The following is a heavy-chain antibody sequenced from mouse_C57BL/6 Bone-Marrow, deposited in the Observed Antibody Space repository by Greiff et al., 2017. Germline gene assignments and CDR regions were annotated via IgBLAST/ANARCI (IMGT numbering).Heavy chain of an antibody. V-gene: IGHV10-1*01. CDR2: IRSKSNNYAT. Sequence: EVKLMESGGGLVQPKGSLKLSCAASGFSFNTYAMNWVRQAPGKGLEWVARIRSKSNNYATYYADSVKDRFTISRDDSESMLYLQMNNLKTEDTAMYYCVRQLYDYDGGFAYWGQGTLVTVSA. CDR3: VRQLYDYDGGFAY. CDR1: GFSFNTYA. D-gene: IGHD2-4*01. J-gene: IGHJ3*01.